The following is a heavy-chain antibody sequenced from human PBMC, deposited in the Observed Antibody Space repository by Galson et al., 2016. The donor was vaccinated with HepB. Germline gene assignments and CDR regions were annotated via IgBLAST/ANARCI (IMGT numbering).Heavy chain of an antibody. D-gene: IGHD6-19*01. CDR2: IYSGGGT. J-gene: IGHJ3*02. CDR1: GFTVSRYY. Sequence: SLRLSCAASGFTVSRYYMRWVRQAPGKGLEWVSVIYSGGGTFYADSVKGRFTTSRDNSRNTLYVQMNNLRAEDTAVYYCARDYPGSSGDVGTFDIWGQGTMVAVSS. CDR3: ARDYPGSSGDVGTFDI. V-gene: IGHV3-53*01.